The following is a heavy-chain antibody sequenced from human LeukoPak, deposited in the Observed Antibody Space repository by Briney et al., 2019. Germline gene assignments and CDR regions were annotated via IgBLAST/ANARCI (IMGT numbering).Heavy chain of an antibody. V-gene: IGHV4-59*11. J-gene: IGHJ5*02. CDR1: VGIISSRL. CDR3: ARDPAGSGWYDP. D-gene: IGHD1-26*01. CDR2: MSYAGTT. Sequence: SGTLSLTCSGSVGIISSRLCGWMRQPPGEGLEWIGYMSYAGTTKYNPSLKSRVTISVDTSKNQVSMKLTSVSAADTAVYHCARDPAGSGWYDPWGPGTLVAVSS.